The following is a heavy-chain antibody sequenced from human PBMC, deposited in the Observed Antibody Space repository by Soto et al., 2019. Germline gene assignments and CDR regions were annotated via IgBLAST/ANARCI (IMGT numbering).Heavy chain of an antibody. CDR2: IYYSGST. V-gene: IGHV4-59*01. CDR3: ARDRYYYGSGSYSYGMDV. CDR1: GGSISSYY. Sequence: TLSLTCTVSGGSISSYYWSWIRQPPGKGLEWIGYIYYSGSTNYNPSLKSRVTISVDTSKNQFSLKLSSVTAADTAVYYCARDRYYYGSGSYSYGMDVWGQGTTVTVSS. J-gene: IGHJ6*02. D-gene: IGHD3-10*01.